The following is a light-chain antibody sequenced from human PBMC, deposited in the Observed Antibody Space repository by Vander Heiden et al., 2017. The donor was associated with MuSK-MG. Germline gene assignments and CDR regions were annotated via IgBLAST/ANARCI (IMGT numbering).Light chain of an antibody. V-gene: IGLV1-40*01. J-gene: IGLJ1*01. CDR3: QSYDSSLSGPYV. CDR2: GNS. CDR1: SSNIGAGYD. Sequence: QSVLTQPPSVSGAPGQRVTISCTGSSSNIGAGYDVYWYQHLPGTAPNLLIYGNSNRPSGVPDRSSGSKSGTSASLAITGLQTEDEADYYCQSYDSSLSGPYVFGTGTKVTVL.